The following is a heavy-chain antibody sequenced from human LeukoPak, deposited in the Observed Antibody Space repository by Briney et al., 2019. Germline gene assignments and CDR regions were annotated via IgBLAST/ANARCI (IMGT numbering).Heavy chain of an antibody. CDR1: GFTFSSYG. CDR2: ISYDGSNK. D-gene: IGHD5-12*01. CDR3: AKDREMWGYHLAG. V-gene: IGHV3-30*18. Sequence: GGSLRLSCAASGFTFSSYGMHWVRQAPGKGLEWVAVISYDGSNKYYADSVKGRFTISRDNSKNTLYLQMNSLRAEDTAVYYCAKDREMWGYHLAGWGQGTLVTVSS. J-gene: IGHJ4*02.